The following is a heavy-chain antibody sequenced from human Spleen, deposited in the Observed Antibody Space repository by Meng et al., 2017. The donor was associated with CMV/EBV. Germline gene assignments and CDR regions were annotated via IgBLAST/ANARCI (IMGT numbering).Heavy chain of an antibody. J-gene: IGHJ5*02. V-gene: IGHV1-46*01. D-gene: IGHD2-2*01. CDR3: AREYCSSTKCSYNPHWFDP. CDR1: TFADYY. Sequence: TFADYYIHWLRHAPGQGREWMGIINPFDGFTDYAQRFYGRVTMTRDASTSTVYMELSSLRSEDTAVYYCAREYCSSTKCSYNPHWFDPWGQGSLVTVSS. CDR2: INPFDGFT.